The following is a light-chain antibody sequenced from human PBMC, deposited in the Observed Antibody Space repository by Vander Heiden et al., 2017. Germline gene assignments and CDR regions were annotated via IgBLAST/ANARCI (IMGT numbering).Light chain of an antibody. J-gene: IGKJ2*01. CDR3: QQCYSTPYT. CDR1: QSISSY. Sequence: DIQMTQSPSSLSASVGDRVTITCRASQSISSYLNWYQQKPGKAPKLLIYAASSLQSGVLSRFSGSGSGTDFTLTISRLQPEDFATYYCQQCYSTPYTFGQGTKLEIK. CDR2: AAS. V-gene: IGKV1-39*01.